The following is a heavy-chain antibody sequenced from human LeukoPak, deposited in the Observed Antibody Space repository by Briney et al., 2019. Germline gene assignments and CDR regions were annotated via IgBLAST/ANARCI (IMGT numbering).Heavy chain of an antibody. V-gene: IGHV1-69*13. CDR3: ARDVSSGYDAFDI. Sequence: SVKVSCKASGGTFSSYAISWVRQAPGQGLEWMGGIIPIFGTANYAQKFQGRVTITADESTSTAYMELSSLRSEGTAVYYCARDVSSGYDAFDIWGQGTMVTVSS. D-gene: IGHD3-22*01. CDR1: GGTFSSYA. CDR2: IIPIFGTA. J-gene: IGHJ3*02.